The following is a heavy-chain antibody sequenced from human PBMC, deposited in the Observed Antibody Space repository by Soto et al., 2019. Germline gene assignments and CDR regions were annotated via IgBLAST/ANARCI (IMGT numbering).Heavy chain of an antibody. V-gene: IGHV4-31*03. CDR3: ARASVRTYSGRGQRFDP. J-gene: IGHJ5*02. D-gene: IGHD6-13*01. CDR2: IYYSGST. CDR1: GGSISSGVYY. Sequence: PSETLSLTCTVSGGSISSGVYYWSWIRQHPGKGLEWIGYIYYSGSTYYNPSLKNRVTISVDTSKNQFSLKLSSVTAADTAVYYCARASVRTYSGRGQRFDPWGQGTLVTVSS.